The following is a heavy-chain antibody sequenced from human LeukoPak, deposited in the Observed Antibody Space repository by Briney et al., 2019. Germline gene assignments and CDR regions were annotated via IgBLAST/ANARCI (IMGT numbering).Heavy chain of an antibody. CDR2: ISGGGGST. D-gene: IGHD3-3*02. CDR3: AKDGEPSSEWLLMNYYYYYYMDV. V-gene: IGHV3-23*01. CDR1: QFNFNSYG. J-gene: IGHJ6*03. Sequence: GGSLRLSCATSQFNFNSYGMTWVRQAPGKGLEWVSSISGGGGSTQYADSVQGRFTISRDNSKNTLYLQMNSLRAEDTAVYYCAKDGEPSSEWLLMNYYYYYYMDVWGKGTTVTVSS.